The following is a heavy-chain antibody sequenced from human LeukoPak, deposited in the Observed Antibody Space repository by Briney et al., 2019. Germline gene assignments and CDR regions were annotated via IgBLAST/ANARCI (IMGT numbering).Heavy chain of an antibody. D-gene: IGHD6-13*01. V-gene: IGHV3-11*06. CDR2: ISSSSSYT. J-gene: IGHJ4*02. CDR1: GFTFSDYY. Sequence: GGSLRLSCAASGFTFSDYYMSWIRQAPGKGLERVSYISSSSSYTNYADSVKGRFTISRDNTKNSLYLQMNSLRAEDTAVYYCARVLVAAAGTTFDYWGQGTLVTVSS. CDR3: ARVLVAAAGTTFDY.